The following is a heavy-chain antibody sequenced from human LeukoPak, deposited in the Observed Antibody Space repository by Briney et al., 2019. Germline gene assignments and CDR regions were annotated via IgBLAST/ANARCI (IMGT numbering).Heavy chain of an antibody. V-gene: IGHV3-66*03. J-gene: IGHJ6*02. D-gene: IGHD3-22*01. CDR1: GFIVSRIF. CDR2: IYSNGDT. Sequence: GGSLRLSCAASGFIVSRIFMSWVRQAPGKGLEWVSLIYSNGDTYYADSLRGRFTISRDNSKNTLYLQVNSLRAEDTAVYYCARDNSARYDSSGYYNTRYYYYGMDVWGQGTTVTVSS. CDR3: ARDNSARYDSSGYYNTRYYYYGMDV.